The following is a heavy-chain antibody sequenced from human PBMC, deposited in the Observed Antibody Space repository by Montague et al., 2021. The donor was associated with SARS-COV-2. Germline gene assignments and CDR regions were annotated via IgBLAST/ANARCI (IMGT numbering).Heavy chain of an antibody. V-gene: IGHV6-1*01. CDR3: ARAYCGGDCYFYWYFDL. J-gene: IGHJ2*01. D-gene: IGHD2-21*02. CDR2: TYYRSKWYN. Sequence: CAISGDSASSHIATWNWIRQSPSRGPEWLGRTYYRSKWYNDYAVSVKSRVIIDPDTSNNRISLQLSSVTPEDTAVYYCARAYCGGDCYFYWYFDLWGRGTLVTVSS. CDR1: GDSASSHIAT.